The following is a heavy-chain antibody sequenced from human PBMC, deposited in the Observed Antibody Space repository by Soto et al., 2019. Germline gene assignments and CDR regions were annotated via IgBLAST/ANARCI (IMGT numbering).Heavy chain of an antibody. J-gene: IGHJ4*01. CDR1: GCSPTYLS. CDR2: FDPEDGER. CDR3: AIVSRGRTYSGFDY. D-gene: IGHD1-26*01. Sequence: SVDVTCNVSGCSPTYLSMHWVRQSPGKGFEWMAGFDPEDGERVYAQDLQGRVTMTEDTSADTAYMEVSSLRSDDTATYNGAIVSRGRTYSGFDYWGQ. V-gene: IGHV1-24*01.